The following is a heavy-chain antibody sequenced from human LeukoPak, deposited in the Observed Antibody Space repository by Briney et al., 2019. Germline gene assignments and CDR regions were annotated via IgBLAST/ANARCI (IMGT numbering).Heavy chain of an antibody. V-gene: IGHV1-2*02. D-gene: IGHD6-19*01. CDR3: AREYSSGQN. CDR1: GYTFTNYY. Sequence: ASVKVSCKASGYTFTNYYMHWVRQAPGQGLEWMGWINCNSGGTNFAQKFQGRVTMTKDTSISTAYMELSRLRSDDTAMYYCAREYSSGQNWGQGTLVTVSS. J-gene: IGHJ4*02. CDR2: INCNSGGT.